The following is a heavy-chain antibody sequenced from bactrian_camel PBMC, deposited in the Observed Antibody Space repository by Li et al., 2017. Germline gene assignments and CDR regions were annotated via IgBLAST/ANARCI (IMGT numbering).Heavy chain of an antibody. Sequence: HVQLVESGGDSAQTGGSLRLSCVVSPDSVNYICLAWFRQVPGKEREGISVLAIDGTIRYADAVEGRFTISKDNAKNTIYLEMNSLKPEDTAVYYCAAEPGLQVVNNRKMYVRTENFRYWGQGTQVTVS. J-gene: IGHJ6*01. CDR2: LAIDGTI. CDR1: PDSVNYIC. D-gene: IGHD5*01. V-gene: IGHV3S60*01. CDR3: AAEPGLQVVNNRKMYVRTENFRY.